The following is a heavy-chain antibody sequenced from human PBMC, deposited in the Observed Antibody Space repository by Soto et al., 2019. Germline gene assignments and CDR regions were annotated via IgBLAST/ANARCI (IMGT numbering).Heavy chain of an antibody. CDR2: IYYSGST. V-gene: IGHV4-39*01. CDR1: GDSITSSRYY. D-gene: IGHD2-2*01. CDR3: ARPTASIVRQGDFDY. J-gene: IGHJ4*02. Sequence: QLQLQESGPGLVKPSETLSLTCSVFGDSITSSRYYWGWIRQSPQTGLEWIGSIYYSGSTFYNPSLKSRVTISVHTSKNQFSLKLTSVSAADTSLYFCARPTASIVRQGDFDYWGQGTLVTVSS.